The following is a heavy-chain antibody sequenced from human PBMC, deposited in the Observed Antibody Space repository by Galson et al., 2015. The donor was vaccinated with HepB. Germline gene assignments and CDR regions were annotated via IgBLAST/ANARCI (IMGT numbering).Heavy chain of an antibody. CDR3: ARGYSSGWYTWGFDY. J-gene: IGHJ4*02. CDR2: IIPIFGTA. V-gene: IGHV1-69*13. D-gene: IGHD6-19*01. CDR1: GGTFSNYA. Sequence: SVKVSCKASGGTFSNYAISWVRQAPGQGPEWMGGIIPIFGTANYAQKFQGRVTITADESTSTAYMDLSSLRSEDTAVYYCARGYSSGWYTWGFDYWGQGTLVTVSS.